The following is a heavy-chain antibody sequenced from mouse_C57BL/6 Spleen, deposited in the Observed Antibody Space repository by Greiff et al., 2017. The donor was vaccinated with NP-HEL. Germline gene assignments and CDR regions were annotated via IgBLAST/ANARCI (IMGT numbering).Heavy chain of an antibody. CDR3: ARGDGYPLYFDV. J-gene: IGHJ1*03. Sequence: ESEPGLANPPQPLSPTCLVTGYPSPSVYWNWTRKFPGNKLEYMGYISYSGSTYYNPSLKSRISITRDTSKNQYYLQLNSVTTEDTATYYCARGDGYPLYFDVWGTGTTVTVSS. V-gene: IGHV3-8*01. D-gene: IGHD2-3*01. CDR1: GYPSPSVY. CDR2: ISYSGST.